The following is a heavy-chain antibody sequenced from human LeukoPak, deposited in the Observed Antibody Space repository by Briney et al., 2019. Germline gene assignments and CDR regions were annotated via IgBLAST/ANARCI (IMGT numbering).Heavy chain of an antibody. Sequence: PGGSLRLSCAASGFTFSSYGMHWVRQAPGKGLEWVAFIRYDGSNKYYADSVKGRFTISRDNSKNTLYLQMNSLRAEDTAVYYCARDGDIVVVAATPAGWFDPWGQGTLVTVSS. D-gene: IGHD2-15*01. CDR2: IRYDGSNK. CDR1: GFTFSSYG. J-gene: IGHJ5*02. CDR3: ARDGDIVVVAATPAGWFDP. V-gene: IGHV3-30*02.